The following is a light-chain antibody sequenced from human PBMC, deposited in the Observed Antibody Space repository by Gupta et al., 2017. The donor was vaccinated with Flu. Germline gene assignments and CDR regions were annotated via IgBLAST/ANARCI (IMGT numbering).Light chain of an antibody. CDR1: KSEVGAYDF. V-gene: IGLV2-11*02. CDR2: GVT. Sequence: TGSSARTRRKSEVGAYDFVSWKQQHQTTDTRLLIYGVTKRTTGVPVRFSGSKAANTAALTIAGRQPDDEADYYCCSYAGTTEVFGTGTTVIV. CDR3: CSYAGTTEV. J-gene: IGLJ1*01.